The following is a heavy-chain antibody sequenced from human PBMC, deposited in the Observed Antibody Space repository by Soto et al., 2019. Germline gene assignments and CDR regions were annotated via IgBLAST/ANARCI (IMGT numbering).Heavy chain of an antibody. D-gene: IGHD3-22*01. V-gene: IGHV4-59*01. Sequence: PSETLSLTCTVSGGFISNYYWSWIRQSPGKGLELIGYIHHTGSTNYNPSLKGRVTMSLDTSRNQFSLKLYSVTAADTAVYYCARSIDSSGFYFSTCWGRGTLVTVSS. CDR1: GGFISNYY. J-gene: IGHJ4*02. CDR3: ARSIDSSGFYFSTC. CDR2: IHHTGST.